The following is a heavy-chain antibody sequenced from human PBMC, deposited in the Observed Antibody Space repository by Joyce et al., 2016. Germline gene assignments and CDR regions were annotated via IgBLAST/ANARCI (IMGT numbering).Heavy chain of an antibody. V-gene: IGHV2-5*02. CDR2: IYWDDDK. J-gene: IGHJ6*04. CDR3: AHGPASDRYYGMDV. D-gene: IGHD3-9*01. Sequence: QVTLKESGPTLVKPTQTLTLTCTFSGFSLSTSGVGVGCIRQPPGKALEWLALIYWDDDKRYSTSLKSRLTITKAYSKNQVVHTMTNMDPVDTATYYSAHGPASDRYYGMDVWGKGTTVTVYS. CDR1: GFSLSTSGVG.